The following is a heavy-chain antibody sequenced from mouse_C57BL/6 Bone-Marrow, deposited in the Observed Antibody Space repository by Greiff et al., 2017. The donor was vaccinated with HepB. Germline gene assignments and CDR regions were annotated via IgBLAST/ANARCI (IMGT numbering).Heavy chain of an antibody. J-gene: IGHJ2*01. Sequence: QVHVKQPGAELVKPGASVKMSCKASGYTFPSYWITWVKQRPGQGLEWIGDIYPGSGSTNYNEKFKRKATLTVATSSRTAYRQLSSLTSEDSAVFYCARGGAGRGGYYFAYWGQGATLTVSS. CDR1: GYTFPSYW. V-gene: IGHV1-55*01. CDR3: ARGGAGRGGYYFAY. CDR2: IYPGSGST. D-gene: IGHD3-1*01.